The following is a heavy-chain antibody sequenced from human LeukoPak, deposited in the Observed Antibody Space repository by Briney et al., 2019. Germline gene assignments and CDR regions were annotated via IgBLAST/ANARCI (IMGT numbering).Heavy chain of an antibody. D-gene: IGHD6-6*01. CDR3: ARVGVSNAFDM. CDR2: INSDGGNI. J-gene: IGHJ3*02. V-gene: IGHV3-74*01. Sequence: GGSLRLSCAASGFTFSSYQMHWVRQVPGKGLVGVSRINSDGGNIAHADSVKGRFTISRDNAKNTLYLEMNSLRAEDTAVYYCARVGVSNAFDMWGQGTKVTVSS. CDR1: GFTFSSYQ.